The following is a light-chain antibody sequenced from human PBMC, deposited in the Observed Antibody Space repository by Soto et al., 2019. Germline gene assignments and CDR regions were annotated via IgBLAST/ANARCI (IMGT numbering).Light chain of an antibody. V-gene: IGKV3-20*01. J-gene: IGKJ1*01. Sequence: EIVLTQSPGTLSLSPGERATLSCRASQSVSSDYLAWYQQKPGQAPRLLIHGASSRATGIPDRFSGSGSGTDFTLTISRLEPEDFAVYYCQHYGSSPRWTFGQGTKVEIK. CDR3: QHYGSSPRWT. CDR2: GAS. CDR1: QSVSSDY.